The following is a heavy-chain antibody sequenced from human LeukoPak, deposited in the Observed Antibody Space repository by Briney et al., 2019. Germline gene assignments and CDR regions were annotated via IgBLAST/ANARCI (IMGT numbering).Heavy chain of an antibody. CDR1: GYTFTSYG. J-gene: IGHJ4*02. V-gene: IGHV1-18*01. Sequence: ASVKVSCKASGYTFTSYGISWVRQAPGQGLEWMGWISAYNGNTNYAQKLQGRVTMTTDTSTSTTYMELRSLRSDNTAVYYCARTTTWIQYVDYWGQGTLVTVSS. D-gene: IGHD5-18*01. CDR2: ISAYNGNT. CDR3: ARTTTWIQYVDY.